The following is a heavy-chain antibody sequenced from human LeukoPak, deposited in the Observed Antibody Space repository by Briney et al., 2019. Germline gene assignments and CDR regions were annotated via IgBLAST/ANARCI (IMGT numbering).Heavy chain of an antibody. D-gene: IGHD3-10*01. V-gene: IGHV4-59*12. CDR3: ARDGTPYYYGSGSYYRDAFDI. Sequence: SETLSLTCTVSGGSISSYYWSWIRQPPGKGLEWIGYIYYSGSTNYNPSLKSRVTISVDTSKNQFSLKLSSVTAADTAVYYCARDGTPYYYGSGSYYRDAFDIWGQGTMVTVSS. J-gene: IGHJ3*02. CDR2: IYYSGST. CDR1: GGSISSYY.